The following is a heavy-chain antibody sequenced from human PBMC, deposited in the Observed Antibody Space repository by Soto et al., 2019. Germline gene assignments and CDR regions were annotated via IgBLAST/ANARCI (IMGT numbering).Heavy chain of an antibody. Sequence: ASVKVSCKVSGYTLTELSMHWVRQAPGKGLEWMGGFDPEDGETIYAQKFQGRVTMTEDTSTDTAYMELSSLRPEDTAVYYCATGLFLFNPYYYDSSGYYNWFDPWGQGTLVTVSS. CDR3: ATGLFLFNPYYYDSSGYYNWFDP. CDR2: FDPEDGET. J-gene: IGHJ5*02. V-gene: IGHV1-24*01. CDR1: GYTLTELS. D-gene: IGHD3-22*01.